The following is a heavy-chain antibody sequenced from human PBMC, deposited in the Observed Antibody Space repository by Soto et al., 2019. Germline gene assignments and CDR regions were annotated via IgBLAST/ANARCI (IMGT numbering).Heavy chain of an antibody. Sequence: ASVKVSCKASGYTFTSYGISWVRQAPGQGLEWMGWISAYNGNTNYAQKLQGRVTMTTDTSTSTAYMELRSLRAEDTAVYYCAKEGAPDDLVVISHGPFNWFDPWGQGTLVTVSS. V-gene: IGHV1-18*01. CDR1: GYTFTSYG. D-gene: IGHD3-22*01. CDR3: AKEGAPDDLVVISHGPFNWFDP. J-gene: IGHJ5*02. CDR2: ISAYNGNT.